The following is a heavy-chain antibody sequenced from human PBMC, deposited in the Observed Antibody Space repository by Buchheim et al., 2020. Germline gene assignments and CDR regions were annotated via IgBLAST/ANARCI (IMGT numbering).Heavy chain of an antibody. J-gene: IGHJ4*02. CDR1: GGSISSSSYY. CDR2: IYYSGST. CDR3: ARLGNRVDTAMVFDY. D-gene: IGHD5-18*01. Sequence: QLQLQESGPGLVKPSETLSLTCTVSGGSISSSSYYWGWIRQPPGKGLEWIGSIYYSGSTYYHPSLKSRVTISVDTSKNQFSLKLSSVTAADTAVYYCARLGNRVDTAMVFDYWGQGTL. V-gene: IGHV4-39*01.